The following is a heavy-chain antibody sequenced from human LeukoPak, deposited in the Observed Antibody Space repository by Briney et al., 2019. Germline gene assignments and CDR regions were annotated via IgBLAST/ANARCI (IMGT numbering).Heavy chain of an antibody. CDR3: ARVIRGFGGLDY. Sequence: GGSLRLSCAASGFNFFTYGMHWVRQAPGKGLEWVAVIWYDGSNKYYADSVKGRFTISRDNSKSTLSLQMNSLRAEDTAVYYCARVIRGFGGLDYWGQGTLVTVSS. CDR1: GFNFFTYG. CDR2: IWYDGSNK. V-gene: IGHV3-33*01. J-gene: IGHJ4*02. D-gene: IGHD3-10*01.